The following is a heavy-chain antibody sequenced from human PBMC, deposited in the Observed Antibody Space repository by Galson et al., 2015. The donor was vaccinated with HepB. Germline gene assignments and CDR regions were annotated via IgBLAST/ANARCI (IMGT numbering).Heavy chain of an antibody. CDR3: TRLEDLSGYSSS. D-gene: IGHD6-13*01. Sequence: SLRLSCAASGFTFSGSAIHWVRQTSGKGLEWVGRIRSKASNYATAYAASLKGRFTISRDDSKNTAYLHMKSLKTEDTAVYYCTRLEDLSGYSSSWGQGTLVTVST. V-gene: IGHV3-73*01. CDR2: IRSKASNYAT. CDR1: GFTFSGSA. J-gene: IGHJ4*02.